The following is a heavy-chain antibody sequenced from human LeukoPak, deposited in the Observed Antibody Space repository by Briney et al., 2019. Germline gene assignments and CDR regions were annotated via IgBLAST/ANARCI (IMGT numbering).Heavy chain of an antibody. CDR1: GFTFSSYE. CDR2: ISSSGSTI. V-gene: IGHV3-48*03. CDR3: ARDKGYYYDSSGTFDY. Sequence: EGSLRLSCAASGFTFSSYEMNWVRRAPGKGLEWVSYISSSGSTIYYADSVKGRFTISRDNAKNSLYLQMNSLRAEDTAVYYCARDKGYYYDSSGTFDYWGQGTLVTVSS. J-gene: IGHJ4*02. D-gene: IGHD3-22*01.